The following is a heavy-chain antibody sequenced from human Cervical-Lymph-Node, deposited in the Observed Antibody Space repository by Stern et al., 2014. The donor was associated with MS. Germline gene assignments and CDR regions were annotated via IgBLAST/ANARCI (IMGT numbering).Heavy chain of an antibody. Sequence: QVQLVQSGAEVKKPGASVKVSCKASGYIFNNYGISWVRQAPGQGLEWMGWISAYNGQAKYAQDRQGRLTVTTDTSTSTVYMELRSLISDDTAVYYCARGGRCDWSPYFDSWGQGTLVTVSS. CDR3: ARGGRCDWSPYFDS. D-gene: IGHD3-9*01. CDR1: GYIFNNYG. V-gene: IGHV1-18*01. CDR2: ISAYNGQA. J-gene: IGHJ4*02.